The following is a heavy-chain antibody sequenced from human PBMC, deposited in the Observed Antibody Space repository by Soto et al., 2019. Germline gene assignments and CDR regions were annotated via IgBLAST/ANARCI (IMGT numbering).Heavy chain of an antibody. CDR3: AREHRHIVVVPAAIAPPFDP. Sequence: ASVTGSCKASGYTITSYGISRVRPTTGPGLWWMGWISAYNGNTNYAQKLQGRVTMTTDTSTSTAYMELRSLRSDDTAVYYCAREHRHIVVVPAAIAPPFDPWGQGSLGTFS. CDR2: ISAYNGNT. J-gene: IGHJ5*02. V-gene: IGHV1-18*04. CDR1: GYTITSYG. D-gene: IGHD2-2*01.